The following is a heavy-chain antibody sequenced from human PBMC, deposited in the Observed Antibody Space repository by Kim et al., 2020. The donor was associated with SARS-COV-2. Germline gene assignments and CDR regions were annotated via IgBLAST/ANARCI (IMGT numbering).Heavy chain of an antibody. CDR2: INSDGSEI. D-gene: IGHD3-16*01. J-gene: IGHJ4*01. CDR3: ARRPWGGFEL. Sequence: GGSLRLSCAASGFTFTKFWMTWVRQAPGKGLEWVANINSDGSEIYYVESVKGRLTISRDNAKNSLYLQMNSLRAEDTAVYYCARRPWGGFELWGHGTL. V-gene: IGHV3-7*01. CDR1: GFTFTKFW.